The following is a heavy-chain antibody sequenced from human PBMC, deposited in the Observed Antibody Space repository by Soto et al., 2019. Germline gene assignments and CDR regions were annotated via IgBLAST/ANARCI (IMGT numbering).Heavy chain of an antibody. Sequence: GGTLRLACAAYGFIFNGDGLHWVRQAPGKGLEWVAMISYDGSSKYYADSVKGRFTISRDNSKNTMYLQMNSLRPEDTAVYYFTREGNGYQYYLNFRGQGTLVTVSS. D-gene: IGHD6-25*01. J-gene: IGHJ1*01. V-gene: IGHV3-30-3*01. CDR1: GFIFNGDG. CDR3: TREGNGYQYYLNF. CDR2: ISYDGSSK.